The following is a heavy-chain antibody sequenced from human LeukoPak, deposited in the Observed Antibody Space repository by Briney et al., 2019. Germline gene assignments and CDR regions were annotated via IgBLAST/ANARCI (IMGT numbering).Heavy chain of an antibody. CDR1: GYSSTSYD. D-gene: IGHD4-17*01. Sequence: ASVKVSCKASGYSSTSYDINWVRAATGPGLEWMGWLNPNSGKTGYAQTFQGSVTRTSNTSISTAYMELTRLRSEDTDVYYCAVRARPSNGDYGSDYWSQGTLVTLSS. CDR3: AVRARPSNGDYGSDY. CDR2: LNPNSGKT. V-gene: IGHV1-8*01. J-gene: IGHJ4*02.